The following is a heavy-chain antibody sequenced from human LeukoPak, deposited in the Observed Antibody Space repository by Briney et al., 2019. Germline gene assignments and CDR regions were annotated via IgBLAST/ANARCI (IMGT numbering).Heavy chain of an antibody. D-gene: IGHD3-10*02. CDR2: ISGSGGST. CDR3: AKDMFSELSLGVQGDY. V-gene: IGHV3-23*01. CDR1: GFTFSSYA. J-gene: IGHJ4*02. Sequence: DPGGSLRLSCAASGFTFSSYAMSWVRQAPGKGLEWVSAISGSGGSTYYADSVKGRFTISRDNSKNTLYLQMNSLRAEDTAVYYCAKDMFSELSLGVQGDYWGQGTLVTVSS.